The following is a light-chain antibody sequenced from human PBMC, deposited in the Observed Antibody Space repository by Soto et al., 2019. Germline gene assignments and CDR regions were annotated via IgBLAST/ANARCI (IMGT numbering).Light chain of an antibody. CDR1: SSDVGGYNY. CDR3: GSYAGSSNV. J-gene: IGLJ1*01. Sequence: QSALTQPPSASGSPGQSVAISCTGTSSDVGGYNYVSWYQQHPGKAPKLMIYEVNKRPSGVPDRFSGSKSGNTASLTVSGLQAEDDADYYCGSYAGSSNVFGTGTKVTV. V-gene: IGLV2-8*01. CDR2: EVN.